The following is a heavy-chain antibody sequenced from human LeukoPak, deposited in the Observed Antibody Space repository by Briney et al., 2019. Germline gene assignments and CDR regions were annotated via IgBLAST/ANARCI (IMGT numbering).Heavy chain of an antibody. CDR1: GGSISSSGYY. CDR3: ARRNYYDSSGPVGAFDI. CDR2: IYYSGST. V-gene: IGHV4-39*01. Sequence: PSETLSPTCTVSGGSISSSGYYWGWIRQPPGKGLEWIGSIYYSGSTTYNPSLKSRVTISVDTSKNQFSLKLSSVTAADTAVYYCARRNYYDSSGPVGAFDIWGQGTMVTVSS. D-gene: IGHD3-22*01. J-gene: IGHJ3*02.